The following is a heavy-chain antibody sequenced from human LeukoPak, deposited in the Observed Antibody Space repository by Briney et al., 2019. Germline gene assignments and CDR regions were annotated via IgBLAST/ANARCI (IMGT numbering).Heavy chain of an antibody. D-gene: IGHD2-8*01. CDR2: IYSSGNT. CDR1: GDSFRAYY. J-gene: IGHJ6*03. CDR3: AIHTNVDISSFMDV. V-gene: IGHV4-4*09. Sequence: SETLSLTCPVSGDSFRAYYWSWIRQPPARGLEWIGYIYSSGNTNYNPSLKSRVTISVGTSKKQHSLKLTSVTAADTAVFYCAIHTNVDISSFMDVWGKGNTVTVSS.